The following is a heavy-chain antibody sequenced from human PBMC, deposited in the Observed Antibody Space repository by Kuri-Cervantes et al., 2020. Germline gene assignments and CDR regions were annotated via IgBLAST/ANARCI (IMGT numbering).Heavy chain of an antibody. V-gene: IGHV3-23*01. J-gene: IGHJ4*02. CDR3: ARETKNYYDSSGYYFH. D-gene: IGHD3-22*01. CDR1: GFTFSNFD. Sequence: GGSLRLSCAASGFTFSNFDISWVRQAPGKGLEWVSAISGSGISAYYADSVKGRFTISRDNAKNSLYLQMNSLRAEDTAVYYCARETKNYYDSSGYYFHWGQGTLVTVSS. CDR2: ISGSGISA.